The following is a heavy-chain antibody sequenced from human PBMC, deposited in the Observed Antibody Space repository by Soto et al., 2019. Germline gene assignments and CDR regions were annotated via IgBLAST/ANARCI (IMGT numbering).Heavy chain of an antibody. Sequence: ASVKVSCKASGYSFTDYHIHWVRQAPGQGLEWLGRINPKSGGTSTAQKFQGWVTMTTDTSISTASMELTRLTSDDTAIYYCARGDSKDCSKGVCSFFYNHDMDVWGQGTTVT. CDR3: ARGDSKDCSKGVCSFFYNHDMDV. J-gene: IGHJ6*02. CDR1: GYSFTDYH. CDR2: INPKSGGT. V-gene: IGHV1-2*04. D-gene: IGHD2-8*01.